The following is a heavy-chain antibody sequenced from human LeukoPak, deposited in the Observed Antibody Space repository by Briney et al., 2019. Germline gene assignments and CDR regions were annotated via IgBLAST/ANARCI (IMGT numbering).Heavy chain of an antibody. CDR1: GFTFSNTA. CDR2: ISGSGLNA. Sequence: GGSLRLSCAASGFTFSNTAMSWVRQAPGKGLEWLSIISGSGLNAYYADSVKGRFTISRDNSKNTLYLQMNSLRAEDTAVYYCARGKSSLLALDYWGQGTLVTVSS. J-gene: IGHJ4*02. D-gene: IGHD3-3*01. V-gene: IGHV3-23*01. CDR3: ARGKSSLLALDY.